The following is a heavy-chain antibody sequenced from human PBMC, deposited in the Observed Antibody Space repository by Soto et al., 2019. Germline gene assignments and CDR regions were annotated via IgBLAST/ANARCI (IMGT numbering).Heavy chain of an antibody. CDR1: GFTFDDYT. D-gene: IGHD2-15*01. J-gene: IGHJ6*02. CDR2: ISWDGGST. CDR3: AKETYADIVVVVAATPYYYYSMDV. Sequence: GGSLRLSCAASGFTFDDYTMHWVRQAPGKGLEWVSLISWDGGSTYYADSVKGRFTISRDNSKNSLYLQMNSLRTEDTALYYCAKETYADIVVVVAATPYYYYSMDVWGQGTTVTVSS. V-gene: IGHV3-43*01.